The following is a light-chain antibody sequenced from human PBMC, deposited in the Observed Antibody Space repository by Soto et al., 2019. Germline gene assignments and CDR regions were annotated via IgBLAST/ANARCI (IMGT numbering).Light chain of an antibody. CDR1: QTVGSSF. V-gene: IGKV3-20*01. Sequence: EIVMTQSPATLSVSPGDRATLSCRASQTVGSSFLAWFQHKPGQAPRLLIYGASTRATGIPDRFSGSGSGKDFTLTISRLEPEDFAVYYCHQYGSSQTFGQGTRVDI. CDR2: GAS. J-gene: IGKJ1*01. CDR3: HQYGSSQT.